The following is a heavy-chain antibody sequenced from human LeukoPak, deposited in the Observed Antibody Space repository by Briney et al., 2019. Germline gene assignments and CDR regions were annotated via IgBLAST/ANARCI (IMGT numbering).Heavy chain of an antibody. CDR3: AKGGRRHYGDYVAF. Sequence: SGGSLRLSCDASGFTVNSYAMNWVRQAPGKGLEWVPVISASGDNTYYADSVKGRFTISRDDSKNTVYLQMNSLRADDTAVYHCAKGGRRHYGDYVAFWGQGTLVTVSS. D-gene: IGHD4-17*01. J-gene: IGHJ4*02. CDR1: GFTVNSYA. CDR2: ISASGDNT. V-gene: IGHV3-23*01.